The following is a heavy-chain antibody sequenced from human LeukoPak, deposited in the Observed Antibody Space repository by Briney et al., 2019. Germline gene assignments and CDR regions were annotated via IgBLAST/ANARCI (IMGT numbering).Heavy chain of an antibody. V-gene: IGHV3-30-3*01. CDR3: ARGGSGSYFGY. J-gene: IGHJ4*02. D-gene: IGHD1-26*01. CDR1: GFTFSSYA. Sequence: PGGSLRLSCAASGFTFSSYAMSWVRQAPGKGLEWVAAISDDGTNKYYADSVKGRLTISRDNSKNTLYLQMNSLRDEDTAVYYCARGGSGSYFGYWGQGTLVIVSS. CDR2: ISDDGTNK.